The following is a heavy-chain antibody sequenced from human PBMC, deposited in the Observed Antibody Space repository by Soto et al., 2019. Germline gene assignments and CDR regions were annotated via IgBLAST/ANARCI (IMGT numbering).Heavy chain of an antibody. V-gene: IGHV1-69*13. D-gene: IGHD3-10*01. CDR1: GGTFSSYA. CDR2: ITPIFGTA. Sequence: SVKVSCKASGGTFSSYAISWVRQAPGQGLEWMGGITPIFGTANYAQKFQGRVTITADESTSTAYMELSSLRSEDTAVYYCAREKDYYGSGSYYRCSDYWGQGTQVTVSS. J-gene: IGHJ4*02. CDR3: AREKDYYGSGSYYRCSDY.